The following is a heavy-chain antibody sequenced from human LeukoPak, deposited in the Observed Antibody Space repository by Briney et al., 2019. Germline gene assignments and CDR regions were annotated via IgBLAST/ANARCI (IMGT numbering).Heavy chain of an antibody. CDR3: AKDEARGVWGSYRQTLYSYYFDY. V-gene: IGHV3-30-3*01. Sequence: GRSLRLSCAASGFTFSSYAMHWVRQAPGKGLEWVAVISYDGSNKYYADSVKGRFTIYRDNSKNTLYLQMNSLRAEDTAVYYCAKDEARGVWGSYRQTLYSYYFDYWGQGTLVTVSS. J-gene: IGHJ4*02. CDR2: ISYDGSNK. D-gene: IGHD3-16*02. CDR1: GFTFSSYA.